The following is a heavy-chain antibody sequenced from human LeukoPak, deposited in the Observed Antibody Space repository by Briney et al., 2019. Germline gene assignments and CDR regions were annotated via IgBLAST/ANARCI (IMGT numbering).Heavy chain of an antibody. CDR1: GFTFSSYA. J-gene: IGHJ4*02. CDR2: ISGSGGST. CDR3: AKDREHGYSSSSSDY. Sequence: PGGSLRLSCAASGFTFSSYAMRWVRQAPGKGLEWVPAISGSGGSTYYADSVKGRFTISRDNSKNTLYLQMNSLRAEDTAVYYCAKDREHGYSSSSSDYWGQGTLVTVSS. D-gene: IGHD6-13*01. V-gene: IGHV3-23*01.